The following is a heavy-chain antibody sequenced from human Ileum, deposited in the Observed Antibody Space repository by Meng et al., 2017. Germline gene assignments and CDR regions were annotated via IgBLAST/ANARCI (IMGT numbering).Heavy chain of an antibody. CDR1: WDSVSSNSAA. CDR2: TYYRSKWYN. Sequence: VQLQQAGPGLVKPSQTLSPHRAISWDSVSSNSAAWNWIRQSPSRGLEWLGRTYYRSKWYNDYAVSVKSRITINPDTSKNQFSLQLNSVTPEDTAVYYCAKDGTSGSYLGLYYWGQGTLVTVSS. D-gene: IGHD1-26*01. CDR3: AKDGTSGSYLGLYY. J-gene: IGHJ4*02. V-gene: IGHV6-1*01.